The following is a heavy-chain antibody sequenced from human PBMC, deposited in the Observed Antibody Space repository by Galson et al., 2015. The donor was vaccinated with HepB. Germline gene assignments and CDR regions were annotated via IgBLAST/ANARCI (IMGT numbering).Heavy chain of an antibody. CDR1: GFTFSSYS. V-gene: IGHV3-48*02. J-gene: IGHJ4*02. D-gene: IGHD6-13*01. Sequence: SLRLSCAASGFTFSSYSMNWVRQAPGKGLEWVSYISSSSSTIYYADSVKGRFTISRDNAKNSLYLQMNSLRDEDTAVYYCARGVRRWDIAAAGKGEYWGQGTLVTVSS. CDR3: ARGVRRWDIAAAGKGEY. CDR2: ISSSSSTI.